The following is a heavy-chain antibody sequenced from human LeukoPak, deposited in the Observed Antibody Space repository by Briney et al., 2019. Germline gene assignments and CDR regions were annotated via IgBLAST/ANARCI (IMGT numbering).Heavy chain of an antibody. CDR3: AAKGYSYGWGAYYFDY. V-gene: IGHV4-31*03. CDR2: IYYSGST. CDR1: GGSISSGGYY. Sequence: SETLFLTCTVSGGSISSGGYYWSWIRQHPGKGLEWIGYIYYSGSTYYNPSLKSRVTISVDTSKNQFSLKLSSVTAADTAVYYCAAKGYSYGWGAYYFDYWGQGTLVTVSS. J-gene: IGHJ4*02. D-gene: IGHD5-18*01.